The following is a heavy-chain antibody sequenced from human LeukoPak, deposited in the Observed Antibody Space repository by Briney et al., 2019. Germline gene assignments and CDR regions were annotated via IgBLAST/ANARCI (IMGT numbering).Heavy chain of an antibody. D-gene: IGHD1-14*01. CDR1: GYSFTTNW. CDR2: IYPGDSDT. CDR3: ARRSPDGMPWAFDI. V-gene: IGHV5-51*01. J-gene: IGHJ3*02. Sequence: GESLKISCQGSGYSFTTNWIGWVRQMPGKGLEWMGIIYPGDSDTRYSPSFQGQVTISADRSISTAYLQWSSLKASDTAMYYCARRSPDGMPWAFDIWGQGTMVTVSS.